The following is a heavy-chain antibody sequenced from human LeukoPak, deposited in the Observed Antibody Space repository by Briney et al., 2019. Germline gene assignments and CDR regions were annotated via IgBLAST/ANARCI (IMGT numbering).Heavy chain of an antibody. CDR3: ARNSSYYNTGGFDY. Sequence: SETLSLTCTVSGASMRGSNYYWAWIRQTPGKGLEWIGRIYYSGSTHYTPSLKSRVTMSVDSSKNQFSLRVSSVTAADAAVYYCARNSSYYNTGGFDYWGQGILVTVSS. V-gene: IGHV4-39*01. CDR1: GASMRGSNYY. D-gene: IGHD3-10*01. CDR2: IYYSGST. J-gene: IGHJ4*02.